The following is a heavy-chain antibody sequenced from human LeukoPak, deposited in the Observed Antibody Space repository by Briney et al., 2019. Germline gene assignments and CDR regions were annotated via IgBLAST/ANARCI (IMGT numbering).Heavy chain of an antibody. J-gene: IGHJ4*02. CDR2: IYPGDSDT. CDR1: GYTFINYW. Sequence: PGESLKISCKVSGYTFINYWIGWVRQMPGKGLEWMGIIYPGDSDTRYSPSFQGQVTISADKSITTAYLQWSSLKASDTAMYYCARHDSAGGFDFWGQGTLDTVSS. V-gene: IGHV5-51*01. CDR3: ARHDSAGGFDF. D-gene: IGHD1-14*01.